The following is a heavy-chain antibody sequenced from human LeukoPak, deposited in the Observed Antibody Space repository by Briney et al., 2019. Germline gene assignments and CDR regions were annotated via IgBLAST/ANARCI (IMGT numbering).Heavy chain of an antibody. V-gene: IGHV3-30*04. CDR3: ARDHGYTYSKDRFDY. Sequence: SLRLSCAASGFTFSNYAMHWVRQAPGKGLEWLAIVSYDGTNKYSADSVKGRFTISRDNSKNMVFLQVNSLRAEDTAVYYCARDHGYTYSKDRFDYWGQGTLVTVSS. J-gene: IGHJ4*02. CDR1: GFTFSNYA. D-gene: IGHD5-18*01. CDR2: VSYDGTNK.